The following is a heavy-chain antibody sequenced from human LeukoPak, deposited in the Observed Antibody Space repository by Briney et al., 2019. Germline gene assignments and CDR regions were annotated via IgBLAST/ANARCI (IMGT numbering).Heavy chain of an antibody. Sequence: GGSLRLSCAASGFTFSSYWMSWVRQAPGKGLEWVANIKEDGSEKYYVDSVKGRFTISRDNAENSLFLQMNSLRAEDTAVYYCARVKSSTWYTNAFDIWGQRTMVTVSS. V-gene: IGHV3-7*05. CDR3: ARVKSSTWYTNAFDI. CDR2: IKEDGSEK. D-gene: IGHD6-13*01. J-gene: IGHJ3*02. CDR1: GFTFSSYW.